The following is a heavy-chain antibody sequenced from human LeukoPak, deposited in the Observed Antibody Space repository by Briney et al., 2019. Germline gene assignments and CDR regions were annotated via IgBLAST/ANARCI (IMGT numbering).Heavy chain of an antibody. J-gene: IGHJ3*02. CDR3: ARDRDRDYVWGSPLDAFDI. D-gene: IGHD3-16*01. V-gene: IGHV4-4*07. CDR1: GGSISSYY. CDR2: TYTSGST. Sequence: SETLSLTCTVSGGSISSYYWSWIRQPAGKGLEWIGRTYTSGSTNYNPSLKSRVTMSVDTSKNQFSLKLSSVTAADTAVYYCARDRDRDYVWGSPLDAFDIWGQGTMVTVSS.